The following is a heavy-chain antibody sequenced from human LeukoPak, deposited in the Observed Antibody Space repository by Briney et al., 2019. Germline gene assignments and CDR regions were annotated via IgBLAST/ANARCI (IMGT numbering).Heavy chain of an antibody. CDR2: IYSSGST. CDR1: GGSISNYY. D-gene: IGHD5/OR15-5a*01. CDR3: ARGGSLRGDWFDP. J-gene: IGHJ5*02. Sequence: PSETLSLTCTVSGGSISNYYWCWIRQPPGKGLEWIGYIYSSGSTKYNPSLKSRVTISVDTSKNQFSLKLSSVTAADTAVYYCARGGSLRGDWFDPWGQGTLVTVSS. V-gene: IGHV4-59*12.